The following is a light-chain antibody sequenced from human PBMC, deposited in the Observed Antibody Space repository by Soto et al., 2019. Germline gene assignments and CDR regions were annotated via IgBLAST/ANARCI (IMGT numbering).Light chain of an antibody. CDR2: DAS. Sequence: EIVLTQSPGTLSLSPGERATLSCRASQSVSNNYLAWYQQKPGQAPRLLIADASRRATGSPDRFSGSGSGTGFTLTISRLEPEDFSLYYCQQGARSPLTFGQGTKVEIK. CDR3: QQGARSPLT. CDR1: QSVSNNY. J-gene: IGKJ1*01. V-gene: IGKV3-20*01.